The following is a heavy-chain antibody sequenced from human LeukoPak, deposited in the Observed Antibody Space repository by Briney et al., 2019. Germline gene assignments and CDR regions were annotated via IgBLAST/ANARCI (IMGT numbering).Heavy chain of an antibody. D-gene: IGHD1-1*01. Sequence: PGGSLRLSCAASGFTFSNYAMSWVRQAPGKGLEWVSAISGSGATTYYADSVKGRFSISRDNSRNTLYLQMNSLRAEDTAIYYCTKDRNWRDFDYWGQGTLVTVSS. J-gene: IGHJ4*02. CDR2: ISGSGATT. CDR1: GFTFSNYA. CDR3: TKDRNWRDFDY. V-gene: IGHV3-23*01.